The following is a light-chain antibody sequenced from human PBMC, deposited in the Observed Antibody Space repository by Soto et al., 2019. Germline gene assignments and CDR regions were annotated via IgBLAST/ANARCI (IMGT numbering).Light chain of an antibody. CDR2: EVS. CDR1: SSDVGGYNY. Sequence: QSVLTQPPSASGSPGQSVTISCTGTSSDVGGYNYVSWYQQHPGKAPKLMISEVSKRPSGVPDRFSGSKSGNTASLTVSGLQAEDEADYYCSSYAGNNNLYVVFGGGTKLTVL. V-gene: IGLV2-8*01. J-gene: IGLJ2*01. CDR3: SSYAGNNNLYVV.